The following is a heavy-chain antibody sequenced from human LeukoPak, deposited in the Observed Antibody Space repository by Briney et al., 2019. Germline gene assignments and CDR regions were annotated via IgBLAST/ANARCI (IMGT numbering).Heavy chain of an antibody. V-gene: IGHV4-39*07. J-gene: IGHJ4*02. D-gene: IGHD3-3*01. CDR1: GGSISSSSYY. CDR3: ARLKEPYDFWSGYYTVPNAIFDY. Sequence: SETLSLTCTVSGGSISSSSYYWGWIRQPPGKGLEWIGSIYYSGSTNYNPSLKSRVTISVDTSKNQFSLKLSSVTAADTAVYYCARLKEPYDFWSGYYTVPNAIFDYWGQGTLVTVSS. CDR2: IYYSGST.